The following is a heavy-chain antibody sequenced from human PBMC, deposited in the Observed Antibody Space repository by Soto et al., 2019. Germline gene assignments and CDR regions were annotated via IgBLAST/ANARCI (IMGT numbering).Heavy chain of an antibody. J-gene: IGHJ4*02. CDR3: ARAQRYCSSTSCYAGELDY. CDR2: INHSGST. V-gene: IGHV4-34*01. D-gene: IGHD2-2*01. CDR1: GGSFSGYY. Sequence: SETLSLTCAVYGGSFSGYYWSWIRQPPGKGLEWIGEINHSGSTNYNPSLKSRVTISVDTSKNQFSLKLSSVTAADTAVYYCARAQRYCSSTSCYAGELDYWGQGTLVTVSS.